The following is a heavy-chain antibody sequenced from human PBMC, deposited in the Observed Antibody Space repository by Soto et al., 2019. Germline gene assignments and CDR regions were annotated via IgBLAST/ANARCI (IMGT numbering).Heavy chain of an antibody. Sequence: SETLSLTCTVSGGSISSGGYYWSWIRQHPGKGLEWIGYIYYSGSTYYNPSLKSRVTISVDTSKNQFSLKLSSVTAADTAVYYCARSPSLDSGGSSEYFQHWGQGTLVTVSS. J-gene: IGHJ1*01. D-gene: IGHD2-15*01. V-gene: IGHV4-31*03. CDR2: IYYSGST. CDR1: GGSISSGGYY. CDR3: ARSPSLDSGGSSEYFQH.